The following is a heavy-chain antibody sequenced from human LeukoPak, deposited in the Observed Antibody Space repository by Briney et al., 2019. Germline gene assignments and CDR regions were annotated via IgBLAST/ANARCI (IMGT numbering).Heavy chain of an antibody. J-gene: IGHJ4*02. CDR1: GYTFTGYY. Sequence: GASEKVSCKASGYTFTGYYMHWVRQAPGQGLEWMGWINPNSGGTNYAQKFQGRVTMTRDTSISTAYMELSRLRSDDTAVYYCARGPTTLRPMATWDYWGQGTLVTVSS. CDR3: ARGPTTLRPMATWDY. CDR2: INPNSGGT. V-gene: IGHV1-2*02. D-gene: IGHD5-24*01.